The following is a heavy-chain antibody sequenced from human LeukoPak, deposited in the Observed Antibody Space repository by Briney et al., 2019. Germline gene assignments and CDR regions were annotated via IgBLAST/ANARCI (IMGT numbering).Heavy chain of an antibody. CDR3: ARDRTMVHFDY. J-gene: IGHJ4*02. Sequence: GGSLRLSCAASGFTFSSYAMHWVRQAPGKGLEWVAVISYDGSNKYYADSVKGRFTISRDNSKNTLYLQVNSLRAEDTAVYYCARDRTMVHFDYWGQGTLVTVSS. CDR1: GFTFSSYA. D-gene: IGHD3-10*01. CDR2: ISYDGSNK. V-gene: IGHV3-30*04.